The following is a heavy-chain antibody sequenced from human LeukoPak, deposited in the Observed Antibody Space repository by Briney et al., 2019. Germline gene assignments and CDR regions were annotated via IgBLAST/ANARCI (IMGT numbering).Heavy chain of an antibody. Sequence: PGGSLRLSCAASGFTFSSYAMSWVCQAPGKGLEWVSAISGSGGSTYYADSVKGRFTISRDNSKNTLYLQMNSLRAEDTAVYYCAKHLGEQQLVPYYFDYWGQGTLVTVSS. CDR1: GFTFSSYA. CDR3: AKHLGEQQLVPYYFDY. CDR2: ISGSGGST. J-gene: IGHJ4*02. D-gene: IGHD6-13*01. V-gene: IGHV3-23*01.